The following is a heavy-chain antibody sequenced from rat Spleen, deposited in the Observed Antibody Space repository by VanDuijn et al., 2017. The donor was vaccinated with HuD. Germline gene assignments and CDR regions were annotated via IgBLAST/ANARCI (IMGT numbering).Heavy chain of an antibody. V-gene: IGHV5-31*01. CDR2: IMNTGDST. Sequence: EVQLVESGGGLVQPGRSLKLSCAASGFTFNNYWMTWIRQAPGKGLEWVASIMNTGDSTYYPDSVKGRFTISRDNTKNTLYLQMNSLRSEDTATYYCTRDRILRSTGFDYWGQGVMVTVSS. J-gene: IGHJ2*01. D-gene: IGHD1-6*01. CDR3: TRDRILRSTGFDY. CDR1: GFTFNNYW.